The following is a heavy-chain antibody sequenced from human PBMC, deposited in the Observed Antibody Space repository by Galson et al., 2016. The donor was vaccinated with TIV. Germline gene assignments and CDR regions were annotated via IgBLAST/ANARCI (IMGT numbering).Heavy chain of an antibody. Sequence: QSGAEVTKPGESLKISCKASGGTFKLHSITWVRQAPGQGLEWMGGIIPVFGTANYAQSFRGRVTITADESTNTAYLQLSSLRSEDTAVYYCATVITFGGVILYGRVYGMDVWGQGTTVIVSS. V-gene: IGHV1-69*01. J-gene: IGHJ6*02. D-gene: IGHD3-16*01. CDR1: GGTFKLHS. CDR2: IIPVFGTA. CDR3: ATVITFGGVILYGRVYGMDV.